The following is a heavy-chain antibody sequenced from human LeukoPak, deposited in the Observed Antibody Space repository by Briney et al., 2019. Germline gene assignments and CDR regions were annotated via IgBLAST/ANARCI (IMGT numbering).Heavy chain of an antibody. CDR3: ARTILVVPTSYFYFYHMDV. Sequence: SETLSLTCGMSGASLSDYDWTWVRQPPGKGREWGGEIKQSGTSNYTPSLKRRFTISVATSKNHFSLSLSSVTAADAAVYYCARTILVVPTSYFYFYHMDVWGKGTTVTVSS. J-gene: IGHJ6*03. D-gene: IGHD2-2*01. CDR1: GASLSDYD. CDR2: IKQSGTS. V-gene: IGHV4-34*01.